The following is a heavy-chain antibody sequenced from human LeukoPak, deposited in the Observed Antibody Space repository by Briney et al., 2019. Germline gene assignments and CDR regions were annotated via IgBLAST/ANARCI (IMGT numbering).Heavy chain of an antibody. J-gene: IGHJ4*02. CDR3: AASYDFWGGYLNHDY. CDR1: GYTFTGYY. D-gene: IGHD3-3*01. CDR2: INPNSGDT. V-gene: IGHV1-2*02. Sequence: ASVKVSCKASGYTFTGYYMHWVRQAPGQGLEWMGWINPNSGDTNYAQKLRGRVTMTRDTSISTAYMELSRLKSDDTAVYYCAASYDFWGGYLNHDYWGQGTPVTVSS.